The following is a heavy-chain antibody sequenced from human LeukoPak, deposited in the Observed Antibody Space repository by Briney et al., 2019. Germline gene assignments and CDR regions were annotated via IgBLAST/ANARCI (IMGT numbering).Heavy chain of an antibody. Sequence: GGSLRLSCAASGFTFSSYGMHWVRQAPGKGLEWVAVISYDGSNKYYADSVKGRFTISRDNSKNTLYLQMNSLSADDTAVYYCAKGSGPIRPYYFDYWGQGTLVTVSS. V-gene: IGHV3-30*18. J-gene: IGHJ4*02. CDR3: AKGSGPIRPYYFDY. CDR1: GFTFSSYG. D-gene: IGHD3-16*01. CDR2: ISYDGSNK.